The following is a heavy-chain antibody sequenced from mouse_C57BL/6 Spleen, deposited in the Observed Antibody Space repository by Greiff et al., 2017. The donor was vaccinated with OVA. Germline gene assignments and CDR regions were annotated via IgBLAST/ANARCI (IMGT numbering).Heavy chain of an antibody. J-gene: IGHJ3*01. CDR3: ARGDVGFAY. D-gene: IGHD3-3*01. V-gene: IGHV1-82*01. CDR2: IYPGDGDT. CDR1: GYAFSSSW. Sequence: QVQLQQSGPELVKPGASVKLSCKASGYAFSSSWMNWVKQRPGKGLEWIGRIYPGDGDTNYTGKFKGKATLTADKSSSTAYMQLSRLTSEDSAVYVCARGDVGFAYWGQGTLVTVSA.